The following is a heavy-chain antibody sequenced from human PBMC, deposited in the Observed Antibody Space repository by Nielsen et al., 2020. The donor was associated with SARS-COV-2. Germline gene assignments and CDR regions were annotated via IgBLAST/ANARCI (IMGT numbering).Heavy chain of an antibody. CDR3: AKRRVAGPPDLEGD. J-gene: IGHJ4*02. CDR2: IWYDGSNK. D-gene: IGHD6-19*01. Sequence: GGSLRLSCAASGFTFSSYGMHWVRQAPGKGLEWVAVIWYDGSNKYYADSVKGRFTISRDNSKNTLYLQMNSLRAEDTAVYYCAKRRVAGPPDLEGDWGQGTLVTVSS. CDR1: GFTFSSYG. V-gene: IGHV3-33*06.